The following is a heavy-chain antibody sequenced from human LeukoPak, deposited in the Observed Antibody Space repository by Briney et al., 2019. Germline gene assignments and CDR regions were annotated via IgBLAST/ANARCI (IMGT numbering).Heavy chain of an antibody. CDR2: MGYDGRNK. CDR1: GFTFSSYG. D-gene: IGHD6-13*01. Sequence: PGGSLRLSCAASGFTFSSYGMHWVRQAPGKGLEWVAVMGYDGRNKNYADSVKGRFTISRDNSKNTLYLQMNSLRAEDTAVYYCARDGEIVAAGHCYFDLWGRGTLVTVSS. V-gene: IGHV3-33*01. J-gene: IGHJ2*01. CDR3: ARDGEIVAAGHCYFDL.